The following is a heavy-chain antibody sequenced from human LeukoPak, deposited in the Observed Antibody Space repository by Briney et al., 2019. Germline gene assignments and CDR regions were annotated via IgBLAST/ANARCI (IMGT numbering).Heavy chain of an antibody. J-gene: IGHJ4*02. Sequence: ASVKVSCKASGYTFTSYGISWVRQAPGQGLEWMGWISAYNGNTNYAQKLQGRVTMTRDTSTSTVYMEVSSLRSEDTAVYYCARGGRSSSSELDNWGQGTLATVSS. CDR3: ARGGRSSSSELDN. V-gene: IGHV1-18*01. CDR1: GYTFTSYG. D-gene: IGHD2-2*01. CDR2: ISAYNGNT.